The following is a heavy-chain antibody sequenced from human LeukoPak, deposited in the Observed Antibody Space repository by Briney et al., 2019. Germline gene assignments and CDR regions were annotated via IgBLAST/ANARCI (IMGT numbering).Heavy chain of an antibody. V-gene: IGHV4-34*01. CDR3: ARGSYSDSSVIQSREFDY. CDR2: INHSGST. J-gene: IGHJ4*02. Sequence: PSETLSLTCAVYGGSFSGYYWSWIRQPPGKGLEWIAEINHSGSTNYNPSLKSRVTISVDTSKNQFSLQLSSVTAADTAVYYCARGSYSDSSVIQSREFDYWGQGNLATVTS. CDR1: GGSFSGYY. D-gene: IGHD3-22*01.